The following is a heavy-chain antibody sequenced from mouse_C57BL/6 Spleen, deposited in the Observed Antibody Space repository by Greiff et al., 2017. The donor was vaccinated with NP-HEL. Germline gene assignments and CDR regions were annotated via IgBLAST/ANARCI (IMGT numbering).Heavy chain of an antibody. CDR3: ARGIYDGNYGWYFDV. CDR2: IYPGSGST. V-gene: IGHV1-55*01. CDR1: GYTFTSYW. D-gene: IGHD2-1*01. J-gene: IGHJ1*03. Sequence: QVQLKQPGAELVKPGASVKMSCKASGYTFTSYWITWVKQSPGQGLEWIGDIYPGSGSTNYTEKFKSKATLTVDTSSSTAYMQLSSLTSEDSAVYYCARGIYDGNYGWYFDVWGTGTTVTVSS.